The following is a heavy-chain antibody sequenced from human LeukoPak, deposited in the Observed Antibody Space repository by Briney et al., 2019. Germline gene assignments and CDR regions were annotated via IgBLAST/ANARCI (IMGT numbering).Heavy chain of an antibody. D-gene: IGHD6-19*01. CDR2: IIPIFGTA. J-gene: IGHJ4*02. CDR3: ARVPPPWLAYYFDY. CDR1: GYTFTSYG. V-gene: IGHV1-69*05. Sequence: SVKVSCKASGYTFTSYGISWVRQAPGQGLEWMGRIIPIFGTANYAQKFQGRVTITTDESTSTAYMELSSLRSEDTAVYYCARVPPPWLAYYFDYWGQGTLVTVSS.